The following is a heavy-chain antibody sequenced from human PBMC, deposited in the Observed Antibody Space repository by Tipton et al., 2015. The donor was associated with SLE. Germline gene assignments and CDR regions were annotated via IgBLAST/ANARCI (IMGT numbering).Heavy chain of an antibody. CDR2: ISSSGSTI. Sequence: GSLRLSCAASGFTFSSFEMNWVRQAPGKGLEWVSYISSSGSTIYYADSVKGRFTISRDNAKNSLYLQMNSLRAEDTAVYYCARHPTLEQWLVPRYYYMDVWGKGTTVTVSS. CDR3: ARHPTLEQWLVPRYYYMDV. CDR1: GFTFSSFE. J-gene: IGHJ6*03. D-gene: IGHD6-19*01. V-gene: IGHV3-48*03.